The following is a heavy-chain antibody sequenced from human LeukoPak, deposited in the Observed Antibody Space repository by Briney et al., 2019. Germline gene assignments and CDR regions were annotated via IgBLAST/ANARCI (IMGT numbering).Heavy chain of an antibody. V-gene: IGHV3-23*01. CDR2: ISGSGGST. Sequence: GGSLRLSCAASGFTFSSFAMSWVREAPGEGLEWVSAISGSGGSTYYADSVKGRFTISRDNSKNALYLRMNSLRAEDTAVYYCAKDLGSSQYYYYGMDVWGQGTTVTVSS. CDR3: AKDLGSSQYYYYGMDV. CDR1: GFTFSSFA. D-gene: IGHD6-6*01. J-gene: IGHJ6*02.